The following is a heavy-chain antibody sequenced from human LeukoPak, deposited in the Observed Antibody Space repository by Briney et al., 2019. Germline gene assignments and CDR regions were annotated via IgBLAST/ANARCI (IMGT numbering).Heavy chain of an antibody. CDR1: GGSISSYY. V-gene: IGHV4-4*07. D-gene: IGHD5-18*01. J-gene: IGHJ4*02. CDR3: ARGSGYTYGYPSDS. CDR2: IYTSGST. Sequence: SSETLSLTCTVSGGSISSYYWSWIRQPAGKGLEWSGRIYTSGSTNYNPSLKSRVTMSVDTSKNQFSLKLSSVTAADTAVYYCARGSGYTYGYPSDSWGQGTLVTVSS.